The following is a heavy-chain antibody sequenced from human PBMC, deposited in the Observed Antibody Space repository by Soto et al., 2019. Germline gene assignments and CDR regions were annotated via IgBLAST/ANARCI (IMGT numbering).Heavy chain of an antibody. V-gene: IGHV4-59*12. CDR2: VHSTGST. Sequence: SETLSLTCTVSGDSINNNYWSWIRQTPGKGLEWIGYVHSTGSTNYNPSLQSRVIMSVDTSKDQFSLKMTSVTAADTAVYYCAKYRRGSGWYYLSYWGQGILVTVSS. CDR3: AKYRRGSGWYYLSY. CDR1: GDSINNNY. J-gene: IGHJ4*02. D-gene: IGHD6-19*01.